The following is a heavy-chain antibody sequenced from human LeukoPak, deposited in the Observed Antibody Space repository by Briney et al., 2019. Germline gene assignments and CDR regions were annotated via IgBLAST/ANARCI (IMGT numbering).Heavy chain of an antibody. D-gene: IGHD6-13*01. J-gene: IGHJ4*02. CDR2: INHSGST. Sequence: SETLSLTCAVXGGXFXGYYWSWIRQPPGKGLEWIGEINHSGSTNYNPSLKSRVTISVDTSKNQFSLKLSSVTAADTAVYYCASGRAAAGVSGADYWGQGTLVTVSS. CDR3: ASGRAAAGVSGADY. CDR1: GGXFXGYY. V-gene: IGHV4-34*01.